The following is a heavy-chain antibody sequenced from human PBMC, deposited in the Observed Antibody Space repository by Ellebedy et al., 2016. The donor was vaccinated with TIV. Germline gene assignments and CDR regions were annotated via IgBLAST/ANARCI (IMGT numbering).Heavy chain of an antibody. CDR2: INTYNGVT. CDR1: GYTFTNYG. J-gene: IGHJ3*02. Sequence: ASVKVSCXASGYTFTNYGFSWLRQAPGQGLEWMGWINTYNGVTYYVQNFQGRVTMTTNTSTTTAYMELRSLRSDDTAVYYCARDTINHDYANAFDIWGQGTMVTVSS. CDR3: ARDTINHDYANAFDI. V-gene: IGHV1-18*01. D-gene: IGHD4-17*01.